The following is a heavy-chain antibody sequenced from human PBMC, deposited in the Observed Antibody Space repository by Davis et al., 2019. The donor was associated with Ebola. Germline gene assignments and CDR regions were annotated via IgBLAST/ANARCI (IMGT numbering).Heavy chain of an antibody. J-gene: IGHJ6*02. V-gene: IGHV3-30*18. CDR2: ISYDGSNK. CDR3: AKSDRMDV. Sequence: SLKISCAASGFTFSSYGMHWVRQAPGKGLEWVAVISYDGSNKYYADSVKGRFTISRDNSKNTLYLQMNSLRAEDTAVYYCAKSDRMDVWGQGTTVTVSS. CDR1: GFTFSSYG.